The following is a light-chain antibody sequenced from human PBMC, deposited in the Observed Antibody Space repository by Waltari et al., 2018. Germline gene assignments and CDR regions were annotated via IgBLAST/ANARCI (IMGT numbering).Light chain of an antibody. CDR2: RSN. CDR1: NSNIGRNS. V-gene: IGLV1-47*01. CDR3: AAWDDSLSVSYV. J-gene: IGLJ1*01. Sequence: QSVLTQPPSASGTPGQTVTISCSGTNSNIGRNSVFWYQQLPGTAPKLLIYRSNQRPSGARARLSGSQSGTSASLASSGLRSEDEADYYCAAWDDSLSVSYVFGSGTKVTV.